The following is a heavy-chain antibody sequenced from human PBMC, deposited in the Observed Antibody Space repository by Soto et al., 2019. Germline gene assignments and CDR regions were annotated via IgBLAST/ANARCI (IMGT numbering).Heavy chain of an antibody. V-gene: IGHV4-4*07. CDR1: GVSISSYY. CDR2: IYTTGST. J-gene: IGHJ5*02. CDR3: VRDKTGARNWFDP. D-gene: IGHD1-26*01. Sequence: SETLSLTCTVSGVSISSYYWSWIRQPAGKGLEWIGRIYTTGSTNYNPSLKSRVTMSVDTSKNQFSLKLSSVTAADTAVYYCVRDKTGARNWFDPWGQGTLVTVSS.